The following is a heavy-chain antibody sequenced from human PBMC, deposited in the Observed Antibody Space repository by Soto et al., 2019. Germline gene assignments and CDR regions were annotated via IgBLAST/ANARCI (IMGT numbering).Heavy chain of an antibody. CDR2: IYHTGST. J-gene: IGHJ4*02. Sequence: SETLSLTCSVSGDPVSSGSYYWTWVRQHPVKGLEWIGYIYHTGSTYYNPSLQSRLIMSIDTSKNQFSLHLYSVTAADTAVYFCAAKLGTTHYFDFWGQGPRSPSPQ. V-gene: IGHV4-31*03. CDR1: GDPVSSGSYY. CDR3: AAKLGTTHYFDF. D-gene: IGHD7-27*01.